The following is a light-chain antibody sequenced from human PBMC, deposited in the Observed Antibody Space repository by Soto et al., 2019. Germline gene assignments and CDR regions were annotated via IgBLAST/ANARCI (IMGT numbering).Light chain of an antibody. Sequence: DIQMTQSPSSLSGSVGDRVTITCRASESISRHLNWYQQKPGKDPKLLIYAASTLQNGVPSRFRGGGSGTDFTLTISNLQPEDFATYYCQQTYSSLSVTFGQGTRLEIK. CDR2: AAS. V-gene: IGKV1-39*01. CDR3: QQTYSSLSVT. J-gene: IGKJ5*01. CDR1: ESISRH.